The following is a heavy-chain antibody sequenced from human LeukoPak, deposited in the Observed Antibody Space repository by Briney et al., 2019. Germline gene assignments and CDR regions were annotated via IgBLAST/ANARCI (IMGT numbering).Heavy chain of an antibody. Sequence: GGSLRLSCAASGFTFDDYAMHWVRQAPRKGLEWVSGISWNSGSIGYADSVKGRFTISRDNAKNSLYLQMNSLRAEDMALYYCAKGPYSSGWYYFDYWGQGTLVTVSS. D-gene: IGHD6-19*01. CDR2: ISWNSGSI. CDR3: AKGPYSSGWYYFDY. V-gene: IGHV3-9*03. CDR1: GFTFDDYA. J-gene: IGHJ4*02.